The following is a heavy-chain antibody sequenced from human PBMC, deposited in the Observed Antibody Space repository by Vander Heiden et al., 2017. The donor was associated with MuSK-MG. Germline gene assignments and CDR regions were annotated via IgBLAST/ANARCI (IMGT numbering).Heavy chain of an antibody. CDR3: ARESGYKAVDY. Sequence: EVQVVESGGGLVKPGGSLRLSCAASEFTFSDHYMNWVRQAPGKGLEWVSSISSSSSYIYYAASVKGRFTISRDNAKNSLYLQMNSLRAEDTAVYHCARESGYKAVDYWGQGTLVTVSS. J-gene: IGHJ4*02. V-gene: IGHV3-21*01. CDR1: EFTFSDHY. CDR2: ISSSSSYI. D-gene: IGHD5-12*01.